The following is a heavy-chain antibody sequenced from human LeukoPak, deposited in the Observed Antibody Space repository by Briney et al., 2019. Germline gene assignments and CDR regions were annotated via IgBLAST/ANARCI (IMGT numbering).Heavy chain of an antibody. J-gene: IGHJ4*02. CDR3: ASSPRDYDSSGYYYYFDY. D-gene: IGHD3-22*01. CDR2: IIPILGIA. Sequence: GASVNVSCKAFVGTFSSYAISWVRQAPGQGLEWMGRIIPILGIANYAQKFQGRVTITADKSTSTAYMELSSLRSEDTAVYYCASSPRDYDSSGYYYYFDYWGQGTLVTVSS. V-gene: IGHV1-69*04. CDR1: VGTFSSYA.